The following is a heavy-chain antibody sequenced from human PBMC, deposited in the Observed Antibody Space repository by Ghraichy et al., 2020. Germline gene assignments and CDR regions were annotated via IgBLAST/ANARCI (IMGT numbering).Heavy chain of an antibody. CDR3: AKDGGGYSSGWYPFAAFDI. D-gene: IGHD6-19*01. CDR1: GFTFSSYA. Sequence: GGSLRLSCAASGFTFSSYAMSWVRQAPGKGLEWVSAISGSGGSTYYADSVKGRFTISRDNSKNTLYLQMNSLRAEDTAVYYCAKDGGGYSSGWYPFAAFDIWGQGTMVTVSS. J-gene: IGHJ3*02. V-gene: IGHV3-23*01. CDR2: ISGSGGST.